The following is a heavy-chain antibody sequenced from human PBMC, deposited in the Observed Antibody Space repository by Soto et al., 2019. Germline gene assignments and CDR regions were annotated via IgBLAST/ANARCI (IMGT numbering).Heavy chain of an antibody. Sequence: QVPLVDSGGGVVQPGRSLTLSCAASGFTFSGYGMHWVRQAPGKGLEWVAVISYDGSYKYYADSVKGRFTISRDNSKNTLYLQMNSLRAEDTAVYYCAKWSGGFDYWGQGTLVTVSS. CDR1: GFTFSGYG. J-gene: IGHJ4*02. V-gene: IGHV3-30*18. CDR3: AKWSGGFDY. CDR2: ISYDGSYK.